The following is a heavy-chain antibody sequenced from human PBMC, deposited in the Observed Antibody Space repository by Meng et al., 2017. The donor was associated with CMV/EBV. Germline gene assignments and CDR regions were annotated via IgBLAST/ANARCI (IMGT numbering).Heavy chain of an antibody. CDR1: GFTFTTYS. CDR3: ARGYCSSTSCYRGNYYYYYGMDV. CDR2: ISSSSSTI. Sequence: GESLKISCAASGFTFTTYSMNWVRQAPGKGLEWVSFISSSSSTIYYADSVKGRFTISRDNAKNSLYLQMNSLRAEDTAVYYCARGYCSSTSCYRGNYYYYYGMDVWGQGTTVTVSS. D-gene: IGHD2-2*01. V-gene: IGHV3-48*04. J-gene: IGHJ6*02.